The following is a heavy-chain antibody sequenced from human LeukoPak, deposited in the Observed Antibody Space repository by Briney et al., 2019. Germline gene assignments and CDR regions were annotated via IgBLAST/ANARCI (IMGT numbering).Heavy chain of an antibody. D-gene: IGHD3-22*01. CDR2: IYYSGST. CDR1: GGSISSYY. Sequence: SETLSLTCTVSGGSISSYYWSWIRRPPGKGLEWIGYIYYSGSTNNNPSLKSRVTISVDTSKNQFSLKLSSVTAADTAVYYCASTPSPLYYYDSSGYQFDYWGQGTLVTVSS. J-gene: IGHJ4*02. CDR3: ASTPSPLYYYDSSGYQFDY. V-gene: IGHV4-59*08.